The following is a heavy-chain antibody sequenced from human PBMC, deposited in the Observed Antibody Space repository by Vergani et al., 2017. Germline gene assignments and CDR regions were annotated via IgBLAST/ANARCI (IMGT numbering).Heavy chain of an antibody. J-gene: IGHJ5*02. CDR3: GKTQGTVVGTWWFDP. Sequence: EVQVVESGGGLVQPGRSLRLSCAASGFTFEDYGIHWVRQAPGKGLEWVSGLDWKNDIIGYADSVKGRFTISRDTAKKSLILQMNRLNVDDTAIYYCGKTQGTVVGTWWFDPWGQGTPVTVSS. CDR2: LDWKNDII. CDR1: GFTFEDYG. V-gene: IGHV3-9*01. D-gene: IGHD1-7*01.